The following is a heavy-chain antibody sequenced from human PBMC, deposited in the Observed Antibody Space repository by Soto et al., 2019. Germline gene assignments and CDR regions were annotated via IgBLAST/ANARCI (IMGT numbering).Heavy chain of an antibody. V-gene: IGHV1-2*02. D-gene: IGHD5-12*01. CDR1: GYMFTGYY. CDR3: TRKVATVNFDY. J-gene: IGHJ4*02. CDR2: INPDSVGT. Sequence: ASVKVSCKASGYMFTGYYMHWVRQAPGQGLEWMGWINPDSVGTNYQQKFQGRVTMTRDTSISTAYLELSSLRSDDTAVYYCTRKVATVNFDYWGQGTLVTVSS.